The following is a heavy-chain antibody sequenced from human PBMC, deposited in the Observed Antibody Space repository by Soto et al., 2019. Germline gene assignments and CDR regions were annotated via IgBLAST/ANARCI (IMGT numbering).Heavy chain of an antibody. CDR3: ARTKANKWFDP. Sequence: GGSLRLSCAASGFTFINYWMSWVRQAPGKGLEWVANIKQDGGEKYYVDSVKGRFTISRDNAKNSLYLQMNSLRAEDTAVYYCARTKANKWFDPWGQGTLVTVSS. D-gene: IGHD1-26*01. V-gene: IGHV3-7*03. CDR2: IKQDGGEK. CDR1: GFTFINYW. J-gene: IGHJ5*02.